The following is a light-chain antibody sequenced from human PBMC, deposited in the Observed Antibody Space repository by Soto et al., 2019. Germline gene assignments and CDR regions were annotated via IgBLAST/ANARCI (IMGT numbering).Light chain of an antibody. V-gene: IGKV1-5*03. Sequence: DIQMTHSPSTLSASIGDRVTITCRASQTISGWLAWYQQKPGKAPKFLIYRASNLQSGVPSRFSGSGSGTEFTLTISSLQPDDFATYYCQQYNNYPHTFGQGTKLEIK. J-gene: IGKJ2*01. CDR1: QTISGW. CDR2: RAS. CDR3: QQYNNYPHT.